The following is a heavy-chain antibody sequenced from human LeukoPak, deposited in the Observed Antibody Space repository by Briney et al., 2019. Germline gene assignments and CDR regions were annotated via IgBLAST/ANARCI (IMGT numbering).Heavy chain of an antibody. J-gene: IGHJ4*02. CDR1: GGSISSYH. D-gene: IGHD6-13*01. V-gene: IGHV4-59*08. CDR3: ARGYMVDY. Sequence: SETLSLTCTVSGGSISSYHWSWIRQPPGKGLEWIGYIYYSGSTNYNPSLKSRVTISVDTSKNQFSLKLSSVTAADTAVYYCARGYMVDYWGQGTLVTVSS. CDR2: IYYSGST.